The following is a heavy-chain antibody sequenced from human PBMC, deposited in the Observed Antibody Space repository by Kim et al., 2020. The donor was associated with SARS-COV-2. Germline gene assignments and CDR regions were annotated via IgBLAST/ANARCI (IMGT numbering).Heavy chain of an antibody. CDR3: ARVPLRRATRPKGYYFDY. J-gene: IGHJ4*02. CDR1: GYTFTSYD. CDR2: MNPNSGNT. V-gene: IGHV1-8*01. D-gene: IGHD5-12*01. Sequence: ASVKVSCKASGYTFTSYDINWVRQATGQGLEWMGWMNPNSGNTGYAQKFQGRVTMTRNTSISTAYMELSSLRSEGTAVYYCARVPLRRATRPKGYYFDYWGQGTLVTVSS.